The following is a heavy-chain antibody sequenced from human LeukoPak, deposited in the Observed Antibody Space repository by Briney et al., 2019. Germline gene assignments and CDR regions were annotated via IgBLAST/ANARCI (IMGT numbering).Heavy chain of an antibody. J-gene: IGHJ4*02. CDR2: IYYSGST. D-gene: IGHD3-3*01. Sequence: SETLSLTCAVYGGSFSGYYWSWIRQPPGKGLEWIGYIYYSGSTYYNPSLKSRVTISVDTSKNQFSLKLSSVTAADTAVYYRARGATIFEYFDYWGQGTLVTVSS. CDR3: ARGATIFEYFDY. CDR1: GGSFSGYY. V-gene: IGHV4-30-4*01.